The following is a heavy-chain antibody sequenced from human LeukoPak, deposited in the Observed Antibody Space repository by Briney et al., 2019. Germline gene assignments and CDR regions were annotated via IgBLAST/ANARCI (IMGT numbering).Heavy chain of an antibody. J-gene: IGHJ3*02. CDR2: ISAYNGNT. D-gene: IGHD3-10*01. Sequence: ASVKVSCKASGYTFTSYGISWVRQAPGQGLEWMGWISAYNGNTNYAQKLQGRVTMTTDTSTSTAYMELRSLRSDDTAVYYCAREKKYGSGPMFAFDTWGQGTMVTASS. V-gene: IGHV1-18*04. CDR1: GYTFTSYG. CDR3: AREKKYGSGPMFAFDT.